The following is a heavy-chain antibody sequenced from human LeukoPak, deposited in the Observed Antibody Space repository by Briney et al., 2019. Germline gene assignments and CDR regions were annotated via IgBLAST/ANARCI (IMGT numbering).Heavy chain of an antibody. D-gene: IGHD5-24*01. V-gene: IGHV4-34*01. Sequence: TSETLSLTCAVYGGSFSGYYWSWIRQPPGKGLEWIGEINHSGSTNYNPPLKSRVTISVDTSKNQFSLKLSSVTAADTAVYYCATEMATISHWGQGTLVTVSS. CDR3: ATEMATISH. CDR1: GGSFSGYY. J-gene: IGHJ4*02. CDR2: INHSGST.